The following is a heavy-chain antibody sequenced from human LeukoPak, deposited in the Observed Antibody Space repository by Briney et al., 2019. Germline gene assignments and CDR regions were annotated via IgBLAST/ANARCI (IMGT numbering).Heavy chain of an antibody. V-gene: IGHV4-31*03. CDR3: ARDVRYCSSTSCYHYGMDV. J-gene: IGHJ6*02. D-gene: IGHD2-2*01. CDR1: GGSISSGGYY. CDR2: IYYSGST. Sequence: SETLSLTCTVSGGSISSGGYYWSWIRQHPGKGLEWIGYIYYSGSTYYNPSLKSRVTISVDTSKSQFSLKLSSVTAADTAVYYCARDVRYCSSTSCYHYGMDVWGQGTTVTVSS.